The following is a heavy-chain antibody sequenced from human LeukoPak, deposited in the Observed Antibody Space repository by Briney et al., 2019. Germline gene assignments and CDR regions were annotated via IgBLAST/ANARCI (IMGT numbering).Heavy chain of an antibody. CDR1: GGSISSYY. D-gene: IGHD2-8*01. V-gene: IGHV4-59*01. Sequence: SETLSLTCTVSGGSISSYYWSWIRQPPGKGLEWIGYIYYSGSTNYNPSLKSRVTISVDTSKNQFSLKLSSVTAADTAVYYCATSPVTNPPYYFDYWGQGTLVTVSS. CDR3: ATSPVTNPPYYFDY. CDR2: IYYSGST. J-gene: IGHJ4*02.